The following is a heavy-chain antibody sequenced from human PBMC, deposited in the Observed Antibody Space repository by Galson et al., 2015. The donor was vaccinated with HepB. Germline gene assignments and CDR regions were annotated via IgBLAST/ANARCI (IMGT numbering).Heavy chain of an antibody. Sequence: LSLTCTVSGGSISSGDYYWSWIRQPPGKGLEWIGYIYYSGSTYYNPSLKSRVTISVDTSKNQFSLKLSSVTAADTAVYYCARAVVVVPATSLYCYYGMDVWGQGTTVTVSS. V-gene: IGHV4-30-4*01. CDR2: IYYSGST. CDR3: ARAVVVVPATSLYCYYGMDV. D-gene: IGHD2-2*01. CDR1: GGSISSGDYY. J-gene: IGHJ6*02.